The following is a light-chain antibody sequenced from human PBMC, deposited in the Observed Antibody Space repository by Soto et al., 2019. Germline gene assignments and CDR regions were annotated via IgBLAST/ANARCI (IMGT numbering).Light chain of an antibody. Sequence: SALTQPASVSGSPGQSITISCTGTSSDVGGYNYVSWYQQHPGKAPKRMIYDVSNRPSGVSNRVSGSKSGNTASLTNSGLQDEDEADYYCSSYTSSSTVVFGGGTKLTVL. V-gene: IGLV2-14*01. CDR2: DVS. J-gene: IGLJ2*01. CDR1: SSDVGGYNY. CDR3: SSYTSSSTVV.